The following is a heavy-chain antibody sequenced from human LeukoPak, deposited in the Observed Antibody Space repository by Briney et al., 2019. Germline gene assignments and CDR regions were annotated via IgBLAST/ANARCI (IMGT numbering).Heavy chain of an antibody. CDR1: GGSLSGYY. Sequence: SQTLSLTCAVYGGSLSGYYWSWIRQPPGKGLEWIGEINHSGSTNYNPSLKSRVTISVDTSKNQFSLKLSSVTAADTAVYYCARGRGSGYWGQGTLVTVSS. D-gene: IGHD3-10*01. CDR3: ARGRGSGY. V-gene: IGHV4-34*01. CDR2: INHSGST. J-gene: IGHJ4*02.